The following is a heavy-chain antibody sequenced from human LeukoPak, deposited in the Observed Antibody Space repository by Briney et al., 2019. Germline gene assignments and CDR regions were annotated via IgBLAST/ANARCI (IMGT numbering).Heavy chain of an antibody. J-gene: IGHJ4*02. CDR1: GYNFSSSW. Sequence: GESLKISCKGSGYNFSSSWIAWVRQMSGKGLECMGIIYPGDSDTRYSPSFQGQVTISVDKSISTAYLQWNSLKAANTHIFYCARLPERGPLNYWGQGTLVTVSS. CDR2: IYPGDSDT. V-gene: IGHV5-51*01. CDR3: ARLPERGPLNY. D-gene: IGHD1-14*01.